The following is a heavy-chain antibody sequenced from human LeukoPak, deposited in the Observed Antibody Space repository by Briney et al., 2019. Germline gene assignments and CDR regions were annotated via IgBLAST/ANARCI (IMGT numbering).Heavy chain of an antibody. CDR3: AERELRGVYAFDI. CDR2: IYYSGST. CDR1: GGSISSSSYY. Sequence: SETLSLTCTVSGGSISSSSYYWGWIRQPPGKGLEWIGSIYYSGSTYYNPSLKSRVTISVDTSKNQFSLKLSSVIAADTAVYYCAERELRGVYAFDIWGQGTMVTVSS. V-gene: IGHV4-39*01. D-gene: IGHD1-26*01. J-gene: IGHJ3*02.